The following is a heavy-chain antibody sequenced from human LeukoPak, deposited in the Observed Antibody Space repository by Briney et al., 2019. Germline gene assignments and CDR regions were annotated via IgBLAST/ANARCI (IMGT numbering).Heavy chain of an antibody. D-gene: IGHD2/OR15-2a*01. CDR1: GFTFSNAW. CDR3: TTELLADAFNI. Sequence: PGGSLRLSCAASGFTFSNAWMNWVRQAPGRGLEWVGRIKSKADGGPTDYSAPVKGRFTISRDDSKNTLYPQMNSLKTEDTAVYYCTTELLADAFNIWGQGTMVTVSS. J-gene: IGHJ3*02. V-gene: IGHV3-15*01. CDR2: IKSKADGGPT.